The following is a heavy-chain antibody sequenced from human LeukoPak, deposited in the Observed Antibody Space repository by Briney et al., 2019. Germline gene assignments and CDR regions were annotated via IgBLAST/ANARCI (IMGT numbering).Heavy chain of an antibody. D-gene: IGHD5-12*01. V-gene: IGHV4-59*01. CDR2: IYHSGST. CDR1: GGSISSYY. J-gene: IGHJ6*02. CDR3: ARDRSNIAAYFYGMDV. Sequence: SETLSLTCTVSGGSISSYYWSWIRQPPGKGLEWIGYIYHSGSTNYNPSLKSRVTISVDTSKNQFSLKLSSVTAADTAIYYCARDRSNIAAYFYGMDVWGQGTTVTVSS.